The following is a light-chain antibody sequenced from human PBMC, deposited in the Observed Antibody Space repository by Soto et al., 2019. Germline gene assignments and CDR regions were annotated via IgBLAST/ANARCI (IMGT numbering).Light chain of an antibody. V-gene: IGKV3-20*01. CDR2: ATS. Sequence: ESVLTQSPGTLSLSPGERATLSCRASQSVYRNYLAWYQQKPGQAPRLLIYATSSRATDIPDRFSGSGSGTDFTLTISRLEPEDFAVYYCQQYGSSLWTFGQGTKVDSK. CDR1: QSVYRNY. CDR3: QQYGSSLWT. J-gene: IGKJ1*01.